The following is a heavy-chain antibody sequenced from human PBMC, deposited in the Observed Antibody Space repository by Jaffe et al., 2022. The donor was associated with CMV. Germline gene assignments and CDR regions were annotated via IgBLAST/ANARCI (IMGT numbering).Heavy chain of an antibody. CDR2: IYPGDSDT. J-gene: IGHJ5*02. Sequence: EVQLVQSGAEVKKPGESLKISCKGSGYSFTSYWIGWVRQMPGKGLEWMGIIYPGDSDTRYSPSFQGQVTISADKSISTAYLQWSSLKASDTAMYYCARTKTQYYYDSSGYYGTFDPWGQGTLVTVSS. CDR1: GYSFTSYW. CDR3: ARTKTQYYYDSSGYYGTFDP. D-gene: IGHD3-22*01. V-gene: IGHV5-51*01.